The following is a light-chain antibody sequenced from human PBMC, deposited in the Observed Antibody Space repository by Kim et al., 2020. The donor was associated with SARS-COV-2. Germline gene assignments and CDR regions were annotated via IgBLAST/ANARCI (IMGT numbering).Light chain of an antibody. V-gene: IGKV1-5*03. Sequence: SASVGDRVTLPCRASQASFSWLAWYRQKAGKAPELLIYGASTIDSGVSSRFSGSGSGTEFSLTISSLQPDDIATYYCQQYYSYSTFGQGTKVDIK. CDR3: QQYYSYST. CDR1: QASFSW. J-gene: IGKJ1*01. CDR2: GAS.